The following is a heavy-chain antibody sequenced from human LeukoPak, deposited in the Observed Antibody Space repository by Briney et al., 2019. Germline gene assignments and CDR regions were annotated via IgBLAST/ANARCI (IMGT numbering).Heavy chain of an antibody. CDR2: IKQDGSEK. D-gene: IGHD2-15*01. J-gene: IGHJ4*02. V-gene: IGHV3-7*01. CDR3: AREVDGWDY. Sequence: GGSLRLSCAASGFTFSSYAMSWVRQAPGKGLEWVANIKQDGSEKYYVDSVKGRFTISRDNAKNSLYLQMNSLRAEDAAVYYCAREVDGWDYWGQGTLVTVSS. CDR1: GFTFSSYA.